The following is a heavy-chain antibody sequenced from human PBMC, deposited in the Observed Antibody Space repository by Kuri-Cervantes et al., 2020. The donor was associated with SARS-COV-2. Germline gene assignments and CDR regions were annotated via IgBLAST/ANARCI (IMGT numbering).Heavy chain of an antibody. CDR2: IIPIFGTA. D-gene: IGHD1-26*01. J-gene: IGHJ4*02. CDR3: ARERASGWAGDFDY. CDR1: GGTFSSYA. Sequence: SVKVSCKASGGTFSSYAISWVRQAPGQGLEWMGGIIPIFGTANYTQKFQGRVTITTDESTSTAYMELSSLRSEDTAVYYCARERASGWAGDFDYWGQGTLVTVSS. V-gene: IGHV1-69*05.